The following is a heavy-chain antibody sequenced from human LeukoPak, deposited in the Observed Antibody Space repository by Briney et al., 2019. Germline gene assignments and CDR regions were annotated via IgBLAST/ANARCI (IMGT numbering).Heavy chain of an antibody. CDR1: GFTFSSYT. CDR2: ISSSATYI. D-gene: IGHD4-17*01. CDR3: ATWDDYGDFVAFEY. Sequence: GGSLRLSCGGSGFTFSSYTMNWVCQAPGKGLEWVASISSSATYIYYADSVRGRFTISRDDAKKSVFLHMNSLRAEDTAVYFCATWDDYGDFVAFEYWGQGTLVTVSS. V-gene: IGHV3-21*01. J-gene: IGHJ4*02.